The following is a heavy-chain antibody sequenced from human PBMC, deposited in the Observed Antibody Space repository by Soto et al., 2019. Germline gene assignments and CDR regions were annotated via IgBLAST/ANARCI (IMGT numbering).Heavy chain of an antibody. CDR2: VIGSGVNV. V-gene: IGHV3-23*01. CDR3: AKGSAFECKGAICYPFDH. Sequence: RLSCTASGFTFSNYAINWVRLAPGKRLEWVSSVIGSGVNVFYADSVKGRFTISRDNSKNTVYLEMNSLRADDTAEYFCAKGSAFECKGAICYPFDHWGRGTLVTVSS. D-gene: IGHD3-10*01. CDR1: GFTFSNYA. J-gene: IGHJ4*02.